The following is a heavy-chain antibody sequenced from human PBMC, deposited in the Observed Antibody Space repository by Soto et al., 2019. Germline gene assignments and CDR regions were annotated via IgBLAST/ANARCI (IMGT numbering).Heavy chain of an antibody. J-gene: IGHJ4*02. CDR1: NFDFSSYG. CDR3: ARDSGWPILNFDN. CDR2: SSYDGRET. D-gene: IGHD3-10*01. Sequence: GGSLRLSCAASNFDFSSYGIHWVRQAPGKGLEWVAASSYDGRETFYADSAKGRFTVSKEMSKNTAFLQMNALRHEDTAVYFCARDSGWPILNFDNWGQGTPVTVSS. V-gene: IGHV3-30*03.